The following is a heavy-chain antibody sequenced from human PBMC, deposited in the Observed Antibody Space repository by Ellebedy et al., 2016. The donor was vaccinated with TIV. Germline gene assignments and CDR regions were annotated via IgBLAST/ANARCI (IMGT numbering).Heavy chain of an antibody. CDR3: AREGYTEMATLNLDY. J-gene: IGHJ4*02. V-gene: IGHV4-59*01. D-gene: IGHD5-24*01. CDR2: IYYSGST. Sequence: MPGGSLRLSCTVSGGSISSYYWSWIRQPPGKGLEWIGYIYYSGSTNYNPSLKSRVTISVDTSKNQFSLKLSSVTAADTAVYYCAREGYTEMATLNLDYWGQGTLVTVSS. CDR1: GGSISSYY.